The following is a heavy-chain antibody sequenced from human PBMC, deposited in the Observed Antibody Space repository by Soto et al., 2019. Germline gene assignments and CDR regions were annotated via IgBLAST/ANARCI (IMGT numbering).Heavy chain of an antibody. V-gene: IGHV1-2*04. CDR3: ARETYYDFWSGYFGRGDYYYGMDV. J-gene: IGHJ6*02. D-gene: IGHD3-3*01. CDR2: INPNSGGT. CDR1: GYTFTVYY. Sequence: ASLNVSCAASGYTFTVYYMHWVRQAPGQGLEWMGWINPNSGGTNYAQKFQGWVTMTRDTSISTAYMELSRLRSDDTAVYYCARETYYDFWSGYFGRGDYYYGMDVWGQGTTFTVCS.